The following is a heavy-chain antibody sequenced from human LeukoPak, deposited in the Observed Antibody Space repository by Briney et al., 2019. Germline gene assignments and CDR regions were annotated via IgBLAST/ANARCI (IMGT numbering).Heavy chain of an antibody. J-gene: IGHJ4*02. CDR2: ISGSGGST. D-gene: IGHD5-12*01. CDR1: GFTFSSYA. CDR3: AKMPYSGYDLYFDY. V-gene: IGHV3-23*01. Sequence: GGSLRLSCAASGFTFSSYAMSWVRQAPGKGLEWVSAISGSGGSTYYADSAKGRFTISRDNSKNTLYLQMNSLRAEDTAVYYCAKMPYSGYDLYFDYWGQGTLVTVSS.